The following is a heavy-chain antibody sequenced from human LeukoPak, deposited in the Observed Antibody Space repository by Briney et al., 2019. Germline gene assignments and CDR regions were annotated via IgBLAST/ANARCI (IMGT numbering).Heavy chain of an antibody. Sequence: SETLSLTCAVYGGSFSGYYWSWIRQPPGKGLEWIGEINHSGSTNYDPSLKSRVTISVDTSKNQFSLKLSSVTAADTAVYYCARGWGNYYFDYWGQGTPVTVSS. CDR3: ARGWGNYYFDY. CDR2: INHSGST. CDR1: GGSFSGYY. D-gene: IGHD3-16*01. J-gene: IGHJ4*02. V-gene: IGHV4-34*01.